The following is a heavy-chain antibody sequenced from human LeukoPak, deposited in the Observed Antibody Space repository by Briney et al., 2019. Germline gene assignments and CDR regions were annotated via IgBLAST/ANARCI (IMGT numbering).Heavy chain of an antibody. Sequence: SQTLSLTCAISGDSVSRDSIAWNWIRQSPSRCLEWLGRTYYKSAWYNDYPVSVKGRITINPDTSKNQFSLQLNSVTPEDTAVYYCARGTGWPQFDYWGQGTLVTVSS. J-gene: IGHJ4*02. D-gene: IGHD6-19*01. V-gene: IGHV6-1*01. CDR3: ARGTGWPQFDY. CDR2: TYYKSAWYN. CDR1: GDSVSRDSIA.